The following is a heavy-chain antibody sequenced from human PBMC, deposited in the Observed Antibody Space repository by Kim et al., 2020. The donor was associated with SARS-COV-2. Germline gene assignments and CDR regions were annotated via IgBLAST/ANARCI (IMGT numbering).Heavy chain of an antibody. V-gene: IGHV4-31*03. D-gene: IGHD1-1*01. Sequence: SETLSLTCTVSGGSISSCVYYWSWIRQHPGKGLEWIGYIYYSGSSYYNPSLRSRVTISVDTSKNQFSLRWSSVTAAYTAVYYCASSRRHPHGFAFDFWGPGTMVTVSS. CDR2: IYYSGSS. J-gene: IGHJ3*01. CDR3: ASSRRHPHGFAFDF. CDR1: GGSISSCVYY.